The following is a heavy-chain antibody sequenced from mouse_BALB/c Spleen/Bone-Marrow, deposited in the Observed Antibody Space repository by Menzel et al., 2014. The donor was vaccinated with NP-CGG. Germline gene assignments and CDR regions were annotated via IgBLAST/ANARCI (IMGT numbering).Heavy chain of an antibody. V-gene: IGHV2-9*02. Sequence: VHLVESGPGLVAPSQSLSITCTVSGSSLTSYGVHWVRQPPGKGLEWLGVIWAGGSTNYNSALMSRLSISKDNSKSQVFLKMNSLQTDDTAMYYCAREDLGWLLPNWGQGTTLTVSS. CDR1: GSSLTSYG. D-gene: IGHD2-3*01. CDR3: AREDLGWLLPN. CDR2: IWAGGST. J-gene: IGHJ2*01.